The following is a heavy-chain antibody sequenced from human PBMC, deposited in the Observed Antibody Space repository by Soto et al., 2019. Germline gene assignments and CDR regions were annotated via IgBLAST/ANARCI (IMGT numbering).Heavy chain of an antibody. CDR3: AKLGFVLMELYYFHQ. J-gene: IGHJ4*01. CDR1: GFTFSSYA. CDR2: ISGNSGKT. D-gene: IGHD2-8*01. V-gene: IGHV3-23*01. Sequence: EVQLLESGGGLVQPGGSLRLSCTASGFTFSSYAMSWVRQAPGKELEWVSTISGNSGKTNYAESVKGRFSISRDNSKNTVHLQFASLRAEDTAVYFCAKLGFVLMELYYFHQWGHGTLVTVSS.